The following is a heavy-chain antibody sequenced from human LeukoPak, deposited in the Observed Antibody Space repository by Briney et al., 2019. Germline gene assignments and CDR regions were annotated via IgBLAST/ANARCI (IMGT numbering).Heavy chain of an antibody. CDR3: AREGYCSSTSCYTVSAFDI. Sequence: GGSLRLSCAASGFTFSSYSMNWVRQAPGKGLEWVSYISSSSSTIYYADSVKGRFTISRDNAKNSLYLQMNSLRAEDTAVYYCAREGYCSSTSCYTVSAFDIRGQGTMVTVSS. CDR2: ISSSSSTI. CDR1: GFTFSSYS. J-gene: IGHJ3*02. D-gene: IGHD2-2*02. V-gene: IGHV3-48*04.